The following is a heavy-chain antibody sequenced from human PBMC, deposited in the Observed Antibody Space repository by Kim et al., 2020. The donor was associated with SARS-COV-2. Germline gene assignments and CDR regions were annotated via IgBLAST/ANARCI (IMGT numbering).Heavy chain of an antibody. CDR3: ARHPYSSSSPSDY. J-gene: IGHJ4*02. Sequence: SDTLSLTCTVSGGSISSSSYYWGWIRQPPGNGLECIGSIYYSGSTSYNPSLKSRVTISVDTSKNQFSLKLSSVTAADTAVYYCARHPYSSSSPSDYWGQGTLVTVSS. CDR2: IYYSGST. D-gene: IGHD6-6*01. V-gene: IGHV4-39*01. CDR1: GGSISSSSYY.